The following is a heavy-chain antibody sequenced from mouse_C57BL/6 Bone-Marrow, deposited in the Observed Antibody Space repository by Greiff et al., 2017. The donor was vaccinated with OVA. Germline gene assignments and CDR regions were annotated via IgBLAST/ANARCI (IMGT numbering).Heavy chain of an antibody. J-gene: IGHJ2*01. CDR3: ARGAY. V-gene: IGHV1-80*01. CDR2: IYPGDGDI. CDR1: GYTFTSYW. Sequence: VQLQQPGAELVKPGASVKLSCKASGYTFTSYWMHWVKQRPGKGLEWIGQIYPGDGDINYNGKFKGKATLTADKSSSTAYMQFSSLTSEDSAVYFCARGAYWGQGTTLTVSS.